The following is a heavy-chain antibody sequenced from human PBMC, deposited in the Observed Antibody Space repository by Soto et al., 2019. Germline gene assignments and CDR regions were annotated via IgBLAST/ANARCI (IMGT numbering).Heavy chain of an antibody. Sequence: PGGSLKLSCQGSGYSFTTYWINWVRQMPGKGLEWMGEIDPSDSYINYSPSFQGHVSISLDKSISTAYLQWSSLQAPDTAMYYCARLGSAVSSVAHYGMDGWGQGTTVTVSS. CDR1: GYSFTTYW. D-gene: IGHD5-12*01. V-gene: IGHV5-10-1*01. CDR3: ARLGSAVSSVAHYGMDG. CDR2: IDPSDSYI. J-gene: IGHJ6*02.